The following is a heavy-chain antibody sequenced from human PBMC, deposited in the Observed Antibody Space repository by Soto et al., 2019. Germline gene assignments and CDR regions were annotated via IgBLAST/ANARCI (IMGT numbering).Heavy chain of an antibody. CDR3: ARANTSITILGVVIGEVFGWFDP. J-gene: IGHJ5*02. Sequence: QVQLVQSGAEVKKPGSSVKVSCKASGGTFSSYAISWVRQAPGQGLEWMGGIIPIFGTANYAQKFQGRVTITADESTSTAYMELSSLRSEDTAVYYCARANTSITILGVVIGEVFGWFDPWGQGTLVTVSS. CDR2: IIPIFGTA. D-gene: IGHD3-3*01. CDR1: GGTFSSYA. V-gene: IGHV1-69*01.